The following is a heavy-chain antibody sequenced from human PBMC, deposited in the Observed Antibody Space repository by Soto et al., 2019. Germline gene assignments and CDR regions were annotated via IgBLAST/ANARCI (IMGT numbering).Heavy chain of an antibody. D-gene: IGHD5-18*01. V-gene: IGHV3-64*01. CDR2: ISSNGGST. Sequence: EVQLVESGGGLVQPGGSLRLSCAASGFTFSSYAMHWVRQAPGKGLEYVSAISSNGGSTYYANSVKGRFTISRDNSKNTLYLQMGSLRAEDMAVYYCARDNGAMAPTNFDCWGQGTLVTVSS. J-gene: IGHJ4*02. CDR3: ARDNGAMAPTNFDC. CDR1: GFTFSSYA.